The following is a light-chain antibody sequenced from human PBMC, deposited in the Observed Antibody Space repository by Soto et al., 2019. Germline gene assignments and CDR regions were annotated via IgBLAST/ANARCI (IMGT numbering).Light chain of an antibody. CDR1: QGISNF. V-gene: IGKV1-27*01. CDR2: AAS. CDR3: QKYSSVIT. J-gene: IGKJ5*01. Sequence: DIQMTQSPSSLSASVGDRVTITCRASQGISNFLAWYQQKPGKVPKLLISAASTLQSGVPSRFSGSGSGTVFTLTITSLQAEDVVTYCWQKYSSVITFGQGTRLEIK.